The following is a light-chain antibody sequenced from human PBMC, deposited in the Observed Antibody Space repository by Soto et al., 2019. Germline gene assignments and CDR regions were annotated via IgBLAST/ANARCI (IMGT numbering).Light chain of an antibody. CDR1: QSVSSSY. CDR2: GAC. J-gene: IGKJ3*01. V-gene: IGKV3-20*01. Sequence: VLTQTPGNLSLSPGERATLSCRASQSVSSSYLACYQQKTGQAPRLLIYGACSRATGISGRLSGSGSGTVFTLTMSSLEPEDFAMYYCQQYVRSSFTFGAGTNVEIK. CDR3: QQYVRSSFT.